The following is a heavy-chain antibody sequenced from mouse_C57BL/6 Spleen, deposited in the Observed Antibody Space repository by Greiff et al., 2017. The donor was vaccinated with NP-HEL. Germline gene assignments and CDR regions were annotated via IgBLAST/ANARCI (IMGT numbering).Heavy chain of an antibody. Sequence: QVQLQQPGAELVKPGASVKLSCKASGSTFTSYWMHWVKQRPGQGLEWIGMIHPNSGSTNYNEKFKSKATLTVDKSSSTAYMQLSSLTSEDSAVYYCPYYYGSRGYFDVWGTRTTVTVSS. CDR3: PYYYGSRGYFDV. CDR1: GSTFTSYW. CDR2: IHPNSGST. D-gene: IGHD1-1*01. V-gene: IGHV1-64*01. J-gene: IGHJ1*03.